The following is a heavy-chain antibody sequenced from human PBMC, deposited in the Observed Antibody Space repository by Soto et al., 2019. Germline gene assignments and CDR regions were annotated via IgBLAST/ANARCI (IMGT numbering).Heavy chain of an antibody. J-gene: IGHJ4*02. Sequence: GGSLRLSCAASGFTFSSYAMSWVRQAPGKGLEWVSAISGSGGSTYYADSVRGRFTISRDNSKNTLYLQMNSLRAEDTAVYYCAKEGVGIAAAGTRYYFYYWGQGTLVTVSS. CDR3: AKEGVGIAAAGTRYYFYY. D-gene: IGHD6-13*01. CDR1: GFTFSSYA. CDR2: ISGSGGST. V-gene: IGHV3-23*01.